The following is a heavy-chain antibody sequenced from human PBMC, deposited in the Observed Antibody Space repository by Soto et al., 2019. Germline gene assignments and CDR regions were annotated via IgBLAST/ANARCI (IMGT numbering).Heavy chain of an antibody. CDR1: GGSISSSSYY. CDR3: TGLEYSSADDYYYYGMDV. D-gene: IGHD6-6*01. Sequence: SETLSLTCTVSGGSISSSSYYWGWFRQPPGKGLEWIWSIYYSGSTYYNPSLKSRVTISVDTSKNQFSLKLSCVSAADTAVYSSTGLEYSSADDYYYYGMDVWGQGTTVTVSS. V-gene: IGHV4-39*01. CDR2: IYYSGST. J-gene: IGHJ6*02.